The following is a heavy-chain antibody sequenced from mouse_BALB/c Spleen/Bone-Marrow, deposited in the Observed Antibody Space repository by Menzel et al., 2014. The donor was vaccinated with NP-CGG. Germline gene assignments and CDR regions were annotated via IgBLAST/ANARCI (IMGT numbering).Heavy chain of an antibody. J-gene: IGHJ2*01. CDR2: ISSGSSTI. CDR3: ARDVPLFDVGYFDY. CDR1: GFTFSSFG. Sequence: EVKVVESGGGLVQPGGSRKLSCAASGFTFSSFGMHWVRQAPEKGLEWVAYISSGSSTIYYADTVKGRFTISRDNPKNTLFLQMTSLRSEDTAMYYCARDVPLFDVGYFDYWGQGTTLTASS. V-gene: IGHV5-17*02.